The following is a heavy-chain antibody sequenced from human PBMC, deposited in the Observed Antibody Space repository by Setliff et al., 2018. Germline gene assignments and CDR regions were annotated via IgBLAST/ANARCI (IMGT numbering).Heavy chain of an antibody. D-gene: IGHD6-19*01. V-gene: IGHV3-23*01. CDR1: GFTFSTYS. Sequence: GGSLRLSCAASGFTFSTYSMSWARQAPGKGLEWVSAISGDSVSIYYADSVRGRFTISRDNSKNTLYLQMSNLRDEDTAVYYCANHNPARWAVYTTPIDSWGQGTLVTVS. CDR2: ISGDSVSI. J-gene: IGHJ4*02. CDR3: ANHNPARWAVYTTPIDS.